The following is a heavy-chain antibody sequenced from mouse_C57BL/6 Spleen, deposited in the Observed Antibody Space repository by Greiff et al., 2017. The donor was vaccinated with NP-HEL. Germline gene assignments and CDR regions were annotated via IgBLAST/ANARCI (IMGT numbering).Heavy chain of an antibody. Sequence: VQLQQSGPELVKPGASVKMSCKASGYTFTDYNMHWVKQSHGKSLEWIGYINPNNGGTSYNQKFKGKATLTVNKSSSTAYMELRSLTSEDSAVYYCALSIYYYGSSYWYFDVWGTGTTVTVSS. J-gene: IGHJ1*03. CDR1: GYTFTDYN. CDR2: INPNNGGT. D-gene: IGHD1-1*01. V-gene: IGHV1-22*01. CDR3: ALSIYYYGSSYWYFDV.